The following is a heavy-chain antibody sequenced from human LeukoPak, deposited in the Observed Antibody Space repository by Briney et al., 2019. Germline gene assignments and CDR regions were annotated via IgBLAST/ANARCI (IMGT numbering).Heavy chain of an antibody. J-gene: IGHJ5*02. CDR1: GGSFSGYY. Sequence: PSETLSLTCAVYGGSFSGYYWSWIRQPPGKGLEWIGEINHSGSTNYNPSLKSRVTISVDTSKNQFSLKLSSVTAADTAVYYCARHPDFWSGYSFDPWGQGTLVTVSS. V-gene: IGHV4-34*01. CDR2: INHSGST. CDR3: ARHPDFWSGYSFDP. D-gene: IGHD3-3*01.